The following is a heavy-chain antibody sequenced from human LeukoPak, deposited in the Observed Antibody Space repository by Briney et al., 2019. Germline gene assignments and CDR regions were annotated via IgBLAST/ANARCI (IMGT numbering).Heavy chain of an antibody. Sequence: GGSLRLSCAASGFTVSSNYMSWVRQAPGKGLEWVSVIYSGGSTYYADSVKGRFTISRDNSKNTLYLQMNSLRAEDTAVYYCAKGGMTTVTTWVDYWGQGTLVTVSS. D-gene: IGHD4-17*01. CDR1: GFTVSSNY. V-gene: IGHV3-53*01. J-gene: IGHJ4*02. CDR3: AKGGMTTVTTWVDY. CDR2: IYSGGST.